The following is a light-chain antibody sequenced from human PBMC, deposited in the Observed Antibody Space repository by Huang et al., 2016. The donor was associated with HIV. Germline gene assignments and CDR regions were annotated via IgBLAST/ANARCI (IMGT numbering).Light chain of an antibody. Sequence: DIQMTQSPSSLSASVGDRVTISCRASQGIANHLAWYQQRPGKAPKLLLYAASALQSGGPSRFSGSGSGTEFALTISSLQPEDVATYFCQKYNSAPRTFGPGTKVEIK. CDR1: QGIANH. V-gene: IGKV1-27*01. J-gene: IGKJ3*01. CDR3: QKYNSAPRT. CDR2: AAS.